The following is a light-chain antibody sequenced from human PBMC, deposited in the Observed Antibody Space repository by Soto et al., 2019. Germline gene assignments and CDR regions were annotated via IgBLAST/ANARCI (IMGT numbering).Light chain of an antibody. V-gene: IGLV2-23*02. CDR1: SSDVGSYNL. J-gene: IGLJ2*01. Sequence: QSALTQSASVSGSPGQSITISCTGTSSDVGSYNLVSWYQQHPGKAPKLMIYEVSKRPSGVSNRFSGSKSGNTASLTISGLQAEDEADYYCCSYAGRGVFGGGTKVTVL. CDR3: CSYAGRGV. CDR2: EVS.